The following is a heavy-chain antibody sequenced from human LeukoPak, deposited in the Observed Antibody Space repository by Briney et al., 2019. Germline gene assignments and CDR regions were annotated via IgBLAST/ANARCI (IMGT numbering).Heavy chain of an antibody. CDR1: GFTFSSYG. V-gene: IGHV3-23*01. CDR2: ISGSGGST. D-gene: IGHD1-26*01. Sequence: GGSLRLSCAASGFTFSSYGMSWVRQAPGKGLEWVSAISGSGGSTYYADSVKGRFTISRDNAKNSLYLQMNSLRAEDTAVYYCAEGYSGSYYRWGQGTLVTVSS. J-gene: IGHJ4*02. CDR3: AEGYSGSYYR.